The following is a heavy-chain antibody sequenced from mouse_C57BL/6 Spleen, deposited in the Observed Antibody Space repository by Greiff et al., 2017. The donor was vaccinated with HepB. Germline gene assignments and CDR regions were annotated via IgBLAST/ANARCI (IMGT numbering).Heavy chain of an antibody. Sequence: EVKLVESGGGLVKPGGSLKLSCAASGFTFSDYGMHWVRQAPEKGLEWVAYISSGSSTIYYADTVKGRFTISRDNAKNTLFLQMTSLRSEDTAMYYSSPHDYDTMNYWDHPTSVTVSS. D-gene: IGHD2-4*01. CDR3: SPHDYDTMNY. J-gene: IGHJ4*01. CDR1: GFTFSDYG. V-gene: IGHV5-17*01. CDR2: ISSGSSTI.